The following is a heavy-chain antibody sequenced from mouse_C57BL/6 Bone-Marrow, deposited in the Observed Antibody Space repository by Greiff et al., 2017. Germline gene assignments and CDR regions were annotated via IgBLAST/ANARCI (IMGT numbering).Heavy chain of an antibody. CDR1: GYTFTDYE. Sequence: VQLQQSGAELVRPGASVTLSCHASGYTFTDYEMHWVKQTPVHGLEWIGAIDPETGGTAYNQKFKGKAILTADKSSSTAYMELRSLTSEDSAVYYCTRRDYDYAGRGWYFDVWGTGTTVTVSS. D-gene: IGHD2-4*01. CDR3: TRRDYDYAGRGWYFDV. J-gene: IGHJ1*03. V-gene: IGHV1-15*01. CDR2: IDPETGGT.